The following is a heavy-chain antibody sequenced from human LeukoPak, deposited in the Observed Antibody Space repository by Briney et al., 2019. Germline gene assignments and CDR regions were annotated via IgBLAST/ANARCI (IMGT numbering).Heavy chain of an antibody. D-gene: IGHD6-19*01. Sequence: GGSLRLSCAASGFTFDDYAMHWVRQAPGKGLEWVSGISWNSGSIGYADSVKGRFTISRDNAKNSLYLQMNSLRAEDTALYYCAKDRAAVAGTFHYWGQETLVTVSS. CDR3: AKDRAAVAGTFHY. CDR2: ISWNSGSI. CDR1: GFTFDDYA. V-gene: IGHV3-9*01. J-gene: IGHJ4*02.